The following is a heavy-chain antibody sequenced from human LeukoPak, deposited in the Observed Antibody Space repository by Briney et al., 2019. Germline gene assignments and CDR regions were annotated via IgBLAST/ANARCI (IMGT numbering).Heavy chain of an antibody. CDR3: AQGSSNWAKFDY. CDR1: GDSVSSSY. CDR2: IYYTGST. Sequence: SETLSLTCTVSGDSVSSSYWSWIRQPPGKGLEWIGFIYYTGSTNYNPSLKSRVTISVDTSKNQFSLKLSPVTAADTAVYYCAQGSSNWAKFDYWGQGTLVTVSS. D-gene: IGHD4-11*01. J-gene: IGHJ4*02. V-gene: IGHV4-59*02.